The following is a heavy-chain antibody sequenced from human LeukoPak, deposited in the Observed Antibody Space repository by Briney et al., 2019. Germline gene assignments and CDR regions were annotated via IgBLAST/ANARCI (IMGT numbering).Heavy chain of an antibody. CDR3: ARDGVDSAMYHSYYFDF. Sequence: SETLSLTCTVSGGSISSSGYYWSWIRQPPGKGLEWIGTIYYSGSAYYNPSLKTQVTISVDTSKNQFSLKLSSVTAADTAVYYCARDGVDSAMYHSYYFDFWGQGTLVTVSS. D-gene: IGHD5-18*01. CDR2: IYYSGSA. J-gene: IGHJ4*02. CDR1: GGSISSSGYY. V-gene: IGHV4-39*02.